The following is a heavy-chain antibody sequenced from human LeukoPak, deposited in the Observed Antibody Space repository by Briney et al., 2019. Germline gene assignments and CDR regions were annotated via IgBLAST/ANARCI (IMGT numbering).Heavy chain of an antibody. CDR3: ATKDRSGYIDAFDI. Sequence: GGSLRLSCAASGITVSSNYMSGVRQAPGKGLEWGSVIYSGGSTYYADSVKGRFTISRDNSKNTLYLQMNSLRAEDTAVYYCATKDRSGYIDAFDIWGQGTMVTVSS. J-gene: IGHJ3*02. D-gene: IGHD3-22*01. CDR2: IYSGGST. V-gene: IGHV3-53*01. CDR1: GITVSSNY.